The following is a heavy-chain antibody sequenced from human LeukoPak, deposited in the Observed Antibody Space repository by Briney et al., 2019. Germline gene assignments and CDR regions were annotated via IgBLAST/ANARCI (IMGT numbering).Heavy chain of an antibody. CDR3: ARSSGSYYFGYYGMDV. Sequence: ASVKVSCKASGYTFTGYYMHWVRQAPGQGLEWMGWINPNSGGTNYAQKFQGRVTMTRDTSISTAYMELSRLRSDDTAVYYCARSSGSYYFGYYGMDVWGQGTTVTVSS. CDR2: INPNSGGT. D-gene: IGHD1-26*01. J-gene: IGHJ6*02. CDR1: GYTFTGYY. V-gene: IGHV1-2*02.